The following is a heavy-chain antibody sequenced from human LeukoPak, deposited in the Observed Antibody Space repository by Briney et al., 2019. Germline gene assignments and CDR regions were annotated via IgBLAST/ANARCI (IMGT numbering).Heavy chain of an antibody. CDR2: IYSGGST. CDR1: GFTVSSNY. D-gene: IGHD1-1*01. V-gene: IGHV3-53*01. J-gene: IGHJ5*02. Sequence: GGSLRLPCAASGFTVSSNYMSWVRQAPGKGLEWVSVIYSGGSTYYADSVKGRFTISRDNSKNTLYLQMNSLRVEDTAVYYCVSGVLERSWFDPWGQGTLVTVSS. CDR3: VSGVLERSWFDP.